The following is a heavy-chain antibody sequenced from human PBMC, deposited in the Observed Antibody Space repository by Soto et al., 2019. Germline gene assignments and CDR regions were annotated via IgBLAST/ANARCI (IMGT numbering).Heavy chain of an antibody. Sequence: PSETLSLTCTVSGGSISSGGYYWSWIRQHPGKGLEWIGYIYYSGSTYYNPSLKSRVTISVDTSKNQFSLELSSVTAADTAVYYCARGLYYYDSSGYYNWFDPWGQGTLVTVSS. CDR1: GGSISSGGYY. D-gene: IGHD3-22*01. J-gene: IGHJ5*02. V-gene: IGHV4-31*03. CDR3: ARGLYYYDSSGYYNWFDP. CDR2: IYYSGST.